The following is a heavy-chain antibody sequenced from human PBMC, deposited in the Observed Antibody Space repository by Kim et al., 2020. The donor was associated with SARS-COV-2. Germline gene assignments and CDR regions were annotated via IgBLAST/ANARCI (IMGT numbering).Heavy chain of an antibody. D-gene: IGHD3-16*02. CDR2: IRSKAYGRTT. CDR1: GFTFGDYA. V-gene: IGHV3-49*03. CDR3: TSSYPLYGLDV. J-gene: IGHJ6*02. Sequence: GGSLRLSCTASGFTFGDYAMSWFRQAPGKGLEWVGFIRSKAYGRTTGYAASVKGRFTISRDDSKSIAYLQMNSLKSEDTAVYYCTSSYPLYGLDVWGQGTTVTVSS.